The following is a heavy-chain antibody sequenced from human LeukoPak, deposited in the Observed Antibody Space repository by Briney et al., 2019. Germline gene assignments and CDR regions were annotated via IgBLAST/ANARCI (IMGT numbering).Heavy chain of an antibody. J-gene: IGHJ4*02. V-gene: IGHV3-21*01. Sequence: KPGGSLRLSCAASGFTFSSYSMNWVRKAPGKGLEWVSSISSSSSYIYYADSVKGRFTISRDNAKTSLYLQMNSPRAEDTAVYYCARDFPGSPRNPYFDYWGQGTLVTVSS. CDR1: GFTFSSYS. CDR2: ISSSSSYI. CDR3: ARDFPGSPRNPYFDY. D-gene: IGHD3-10*01.